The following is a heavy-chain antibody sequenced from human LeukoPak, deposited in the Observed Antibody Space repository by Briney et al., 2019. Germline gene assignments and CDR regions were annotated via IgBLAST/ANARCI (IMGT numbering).Heavy chain of an antibody. V-gene: IGHV3-21*01. CDR2: ISSSSSYI. CDR1: GFTFSSYS. Sequence: GSLRLSCAASGFTFSSYSMNWVRQAPGKGLEWVSSISSSSSYIYYADSVKGRFTISRDNAKNSLYLQMNSLRAEDTAVYYCAREPPDCSSTSCYGAYGMDVWGQGTTVTVSS. D-gene: IGHD2-2*01. J-gene: IGHJ6*02. CDR3: AREPPDCSSTSCYGAYGMDV.